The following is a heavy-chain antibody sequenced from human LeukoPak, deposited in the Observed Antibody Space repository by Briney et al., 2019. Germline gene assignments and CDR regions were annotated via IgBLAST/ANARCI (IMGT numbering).Heavy chain of an antibody. Sequence: PGGSLRLSCAASGFTFSDYSMNWVRQAPGKGLEWVSFISSSSSYIYYAESVKGRLTISRDNAKNSLYLQMNSLRDEDTAVYYCARGAGASLYYFDYWGQGTLVTVSS. V-gene: IGHV3-21*01. CDR2: ISSSSSYI. J-gene: IGHJ4*02. D-gene: IGHD3-10*01. CDR3: ARGAGASLYYFDY. CDR1: GFTFSDYS.